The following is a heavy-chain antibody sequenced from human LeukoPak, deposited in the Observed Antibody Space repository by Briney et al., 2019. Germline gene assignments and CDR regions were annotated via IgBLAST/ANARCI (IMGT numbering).Heavy chain of an antibody. J-gene: IGHJ4*02. Sequence: GGSLRLSCSASGFTFSSYAMHWVRQAPGKGLEYVSAISSNGGSTYYADSVKGRFTISRDNAKNSVFLQMNSLRVEDTAIYYCARALSAWGQGTLVTVSS. D-gene: IGHD3-3*01. CDR2: ISSNGGST. CDR3: ARALSA. CDR1: GFTFSSYA. V-gene: IGHV3-64*04.